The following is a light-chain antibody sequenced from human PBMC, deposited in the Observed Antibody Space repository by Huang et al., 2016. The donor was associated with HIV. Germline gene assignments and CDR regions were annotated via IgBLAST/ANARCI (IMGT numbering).Light chain of an antibody. CDR1: QIFSSY. J-gene: IGKJ4*01. V-gene: IGKV3D-20*01. Sequence: EIVLTQSPATLSLSLGETATLSCGASQIFSSYLAWYQQKPGLAPRLLLYGASTRATGIPDRFSGSGSGTDFTLTISRLEPEDFAVYYCQQYGNSPLTFGGGTKVEIK. CDR3: QQYGNSPLT. CDR2: GAS.